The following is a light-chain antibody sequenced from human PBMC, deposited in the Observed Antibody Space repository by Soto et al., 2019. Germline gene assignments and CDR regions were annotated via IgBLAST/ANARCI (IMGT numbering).Light chain of an antibody. Sequence: DIQMTQSPSSVSASVGDRVTITCRASQVISSWLAWYQQKPGNAPQLLIYAASSLQSGVPSRFSGSGSGTELSLPISSLQPEDFATYYCQQTETFPMTFGEGTRLE. J-gene: IGKJ5*01. V-gene: IGKV1D-12*01. CDR2: AAS. CDR3: QQTETFPMT. CDR1: QVISSW.